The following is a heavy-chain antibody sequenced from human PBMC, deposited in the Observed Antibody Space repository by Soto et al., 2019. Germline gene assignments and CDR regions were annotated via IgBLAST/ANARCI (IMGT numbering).Heavy chain of an antibody. CDR1: GFTFNDYY. CDR2: ISSTGSYT. V-gene: IGHV3-11*05. CDR3: ARDPSIRSPPDY. D-gene: IGHD3-3*02. J-gene: IGHJ4*02. Sequence: QVEVVESGGGLVKPGGSLRLSCTASGFTFNDYYMTWFRRAPGTGLEWVSYISSTGSYTNYAASVKGRFTISRDNAKNSLYLQMDSLRDEDTAVYYCARDPSIRSPPDYWGRGTLVTVSS.